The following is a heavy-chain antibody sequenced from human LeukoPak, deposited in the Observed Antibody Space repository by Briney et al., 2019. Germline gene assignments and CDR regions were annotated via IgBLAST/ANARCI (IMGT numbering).Heavy chain of an antibody. V-gene: IGHV3-15*01. D-gene: IGHD4-17*01. CDR3: AKEADYGDYGDWYFDL. CDR2: IKRKIDSATT. J-gene: IGHJ2*01. CDR1: GFTFSNAW. Sequence: GGSLRLSCAASGFTFSNAWMSWVRQVPGKGLEWVGRIKRKIDSATTDYAAPVKGRFTTSRDDSKETLYLQMNSLRAEDTAVYYCAKEADYGDYGDWYFDLWGRGTLVTVSS.